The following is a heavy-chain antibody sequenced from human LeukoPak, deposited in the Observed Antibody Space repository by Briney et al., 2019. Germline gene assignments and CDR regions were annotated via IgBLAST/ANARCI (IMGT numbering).Heavy chain of an antibody. CDR2: IGSRGSAI. J-gene: IGHJ3*02. CDR1: GFTFSSYE. V-gene: IGHV3-48*03. D-gene: IGHD1-1*01. CDR3: ARGGHDPGIPFDI. Sequence: GRSLRLSCAASGFTFSSYEMNWVRQAPGKGLEWVSYIGSRGSAIYYADSVKGRFTISRDNAKNSLYLQMNSLRADDTAVYYCARGGHDPGIPFDIWGQGTMVTVSS.